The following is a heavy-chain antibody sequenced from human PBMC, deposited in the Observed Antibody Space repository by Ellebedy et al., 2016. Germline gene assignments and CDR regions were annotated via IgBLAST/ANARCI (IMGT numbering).Heavy chain of an antibody. J-gene: IGHJ2*01. D-gene: IGHD1-26*01. CDR2: IIPIFGTA. V-gene: IGHV1-69*06. CDR3: ARRAGEVGATSSEPQFDL. CDR1: GYTFTSYG. Sequence: ASVKVSCKASGYTFTSYGISWVRQAPGQGLEWMGGIIPIFGTANYAQKFQGRVTITADKSTSTAYMELSSLRSEDTAVYYCARRAGEVGATSSEPQFDLWGRGTLVTVSS.